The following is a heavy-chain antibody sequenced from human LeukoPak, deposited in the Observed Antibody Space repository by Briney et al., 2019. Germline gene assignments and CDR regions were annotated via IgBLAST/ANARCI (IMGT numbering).Heavy chain of an antibody. V-gene: IGHV3-23*01. D-gene: IGHD3-9*01. J-gene: IGHJ5*02. CDR1: GFTFKNYG. CDR2: ISASGDSQ. CDR3: AREQQGYDILTGYRTNWFDP. Sequence: GVSLRLSCAASGFTFKNYGMAWVRPVPGKGLEWVSAISASGDSQYYTDSVKGRFTISRDNSKNTLYLQMSSLRAEDTAVYYCAREQQGYDILTGYRTNWFDPWGQGTLDTVSS.